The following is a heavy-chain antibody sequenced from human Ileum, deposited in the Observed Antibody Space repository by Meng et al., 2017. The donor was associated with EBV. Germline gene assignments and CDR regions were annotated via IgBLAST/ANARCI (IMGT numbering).Heavy chain of an antibody. CDR1: GYTFTTYA. CDR3: ARATTSESYYFDY. CDR2: INADNGNT. V-gene: IGHV1-3*01. Sequence: VQLVQSGAEVKKPGASVKVSCKASGYTFTTYAIHWVRQAPGQRLEWMGWINADNGNTKYSQKLQGRLTITRDTSTSTAYMELSSLRSEDTAVYYCARATTSESYYFDYWGQGTLVTVSS. D-gene: IGHD3-10*01. J-gene: IGHJ4*02.